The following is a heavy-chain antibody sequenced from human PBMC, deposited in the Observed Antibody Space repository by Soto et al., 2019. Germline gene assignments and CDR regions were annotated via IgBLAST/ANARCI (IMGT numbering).Heavy chain of an antibody. V-gene: IGHV4-61*01. Sequence: SETLSLTCTVSGGSVSSGSYYWSWIRQPPGKGLEWIGYIYYSGSTNYNPSRKSRVTISVDTSKNQFSLKLSSVTAADTAVYYCASSYYDILTGYYGGFYFDYWGQGTLVTVSS. CDR3: ASSYYDILTGYYGGFYFDY. D-gene: IGHD3-9*01. J-gene: IGHJ4*02. CDR1: GGSVSSGSYY. CDR2: IYYSGST.